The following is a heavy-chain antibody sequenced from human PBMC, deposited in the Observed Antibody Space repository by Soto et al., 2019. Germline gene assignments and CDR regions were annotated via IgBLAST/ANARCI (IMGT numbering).Heavy chain of an antibody. CDR3: ARGPAYVAAAGTFDY. D-gene: IGHD6-13*01. CDR1: GGTFSSYA. Sequence: QVQLVQSGAEVKKPGSSVKVSCKASGGTFSSYAISWVRQAPGQGLEWMGGIIPIFGTANYAQKLQGRVTITADESTSTAYMELSSLRSEDPAVYYCARGPAYVAAAGTFDYWGQGTLVTVSS. J-gene: IGHJ4*02. CDR2: IIPIFGTA. V-gene: IGHV1-69*01.